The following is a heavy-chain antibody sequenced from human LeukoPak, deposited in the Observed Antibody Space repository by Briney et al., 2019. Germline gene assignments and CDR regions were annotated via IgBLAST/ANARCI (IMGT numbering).Heavy chain of an antibody. CDR1: GYSITSGYY. CDR2: IYTSGST. Sequence: SETLSLTCTVSGYSITSGYYWSWIRQPAGKGLEWIGRIYTSGSTNYNPSLKSRVTISVDTSKNQFSLKLSSVTAADTAVYYCARGPGGSSSSDFDYWGQGTLVTVSS. V-gene: IGHV4-61*02. CDR3: ARGPGGSSSSDFDY. J-gene: IGHJ4*02. D-gene: IGHD6-6*01.